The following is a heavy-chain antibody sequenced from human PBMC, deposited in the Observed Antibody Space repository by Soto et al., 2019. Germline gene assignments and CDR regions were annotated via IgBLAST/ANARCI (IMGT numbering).Heavy chain of an antibody. CDR1: GGSISSYY. CDR3: ARDSPGYYGSGSYFSAFDI. J-gene: IGHJ3*02. V-gene: IGHV4-59*01. D-gene: IGHD3-10*01. CDR2: IYYSGST. Sequence: PSETLSLTCTVSGGSISSYYWSWIRQPPGKGLEWIGYIYYSGSTNYNPSLKSRVTISVDTSKNQFSLKLSSVTAADTAVYYCARDSPGYYGSGSYFSAFDIWGQGTMVTVSS.